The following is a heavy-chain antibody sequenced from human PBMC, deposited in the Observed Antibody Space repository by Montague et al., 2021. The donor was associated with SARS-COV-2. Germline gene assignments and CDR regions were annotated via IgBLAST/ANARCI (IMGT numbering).Heavy chain of an antibody. Sequence: SLRLSCAASGFTFSSYWMSWVRQAPGEGLEWVANIKQDGSEKYYVDSVKGRFTISRDNAKNSLYLQMNSLRAEDTAVYYCARVQRTTGTTRLGTYYYYYYGMDAWGQGTTVTVSS. CDR1: GFTFSSYW. CDR2: IKQDGSEK. J-gene: IGHJ6*02. CDR3: ARVQRTTGTTRLGTYYYYYYGMDA. V-gene: IGHV3-7*01. D-gene: IGHD1-1*01.